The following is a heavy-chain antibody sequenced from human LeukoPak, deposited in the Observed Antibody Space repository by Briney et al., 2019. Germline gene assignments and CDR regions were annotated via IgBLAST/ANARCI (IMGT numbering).Heavy chain of an antibody. CDR2: ISSRSTSI. CDR3: ARDYIAYDPLDY. Sequence: GGSLRLSCAASGFTFSYYDMNWVRQAPGKGLEWVSSISSRSTSIYYADSVKGRFTISRDNAKNSLYLQMNSLRAEDTAVYWCARDYIAYDPLDYWGQGTLVTVSS. J-gene: IGHJ4*02. CDR1: GFTFSYYD. V-gene: IGHV3-21*01. D-gene: IGHD3-3*01.